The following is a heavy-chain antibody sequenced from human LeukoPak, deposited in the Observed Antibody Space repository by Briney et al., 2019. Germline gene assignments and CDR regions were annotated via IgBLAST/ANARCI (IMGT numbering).Heavy chain of an antibody. D-gene: IGHD2-2*01. J-gene: IGHJ4*02. CDR2: NNEDSSDI. CDR3: ARDTFQPGLIDS. Sequence: GGSLRLSCAASGFTFSLYAMNWVRQAPGKGLEWVSYNNEDSSDIHYAGSVRGRFTISRDDARKTLYLQLSSLRVEDTAVYYCARDTFQPGLIDSWGQGTLVTVSS. V-gene: IGHV3-21*05. CDR1: GFTFSLYA.